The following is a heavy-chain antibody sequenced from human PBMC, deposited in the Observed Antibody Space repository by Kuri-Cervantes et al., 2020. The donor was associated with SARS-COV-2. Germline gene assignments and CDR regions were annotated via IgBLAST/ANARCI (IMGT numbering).Heavy chain of an antibody. J-gene: IGHJ4*02. Sequence: SETLSLTCTVPGGSISSYYWSWIRQPPGKGLEWIGYIYYSGSTNYNPSLKSRVTISVDTSKNQFSLKLSSVTAADTAVYYCARTYGSGTPPSYWGQGTLVTVSS. D-gene: IGHD3-10*01. CDR3: ARTYGSGTPPSY. CDR2: IYYSGST. V-gene: IGHV4-59*12. CDR1: GGSISSYY.